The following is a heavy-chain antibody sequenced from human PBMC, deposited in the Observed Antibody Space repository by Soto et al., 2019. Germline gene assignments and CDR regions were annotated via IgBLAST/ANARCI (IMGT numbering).Heavy chain of an antibody. CDR3: ARESTSGDYDYYYYGMDV. CDR2: IYYSGST. CDR1: GGSVSSGSYY. V-gene: IGHV4-61*01. D-gene: IGHD4-17*01. Sequence: SETLSLTCTVSGGSVSSGSYYWSWIRQPPGKGLEWIGYIYYSGSTNYNPSLKSRVTISVDTSKNQFSLKLSSVTAADTALYYCARESTSGDYDYYYYGMDVWGQGTTVTVSS. J-gene: IGHJ6*02.